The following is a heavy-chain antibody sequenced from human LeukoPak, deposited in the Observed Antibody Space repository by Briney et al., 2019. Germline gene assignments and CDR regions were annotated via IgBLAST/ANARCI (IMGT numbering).Heavy chain of an antibody. CDR3: ARDASASLDY. V-gene: IGHV3-72*01. Sequence: GGPLRLSCAASGFTFGDHYMDWVRQAPGKGLEWVSRTKNKANSYTTQYAASVKGRFTVSRDDSKNSLSLQMNNLETEDTAVYYCARDASASLDYWGQGTLVTVSS. CDR2: TKNKANSYTT. J-gene: IGHJ4*02. D-gene: IGHD2-2*01. CDR1: GFTFGDHY.